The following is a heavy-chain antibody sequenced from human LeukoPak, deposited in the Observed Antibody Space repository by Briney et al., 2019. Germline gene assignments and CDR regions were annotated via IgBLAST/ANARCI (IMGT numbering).Heavy chain of an antibody. J-gene: IGHJ3*02. CDR2: IYYSGST. CDR1: GSSISSYY. Sequence: SETLSLTCTVSGSSISSYYWSWIRQPPGKGLEWIGYIYYSGSTNYNPSLKSRVTISVDTSKNQFSLKLSSVTAADTAVYYCARLAKGGYYDSSGYYPPRNAFDIWGQGTMVTVSS. CDR3: ARLAKGGYYDSSGYYPPRNAFDI. V-gene: IGHV4-59*08. D-gene: IGHD3-22*01.